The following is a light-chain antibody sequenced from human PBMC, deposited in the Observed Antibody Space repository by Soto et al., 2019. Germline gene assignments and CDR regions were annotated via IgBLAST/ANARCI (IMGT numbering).Light chain of an antibody. CDR1: CGISSN. CDR3: HQYNNWPRT. J-gene: IGKJ1*01. V-gene: IGKV3-15*01. CDR2: GAS. Sequence: MTQSPGTLSVSPGERATLSCRACCGISSNLAWYQQKPGQAPRLLIYGASTRATGIPARFSGSGSGTEFTLTISSLQSEDFAVYYCHQYNNWPRTSGQGTKVDIK.